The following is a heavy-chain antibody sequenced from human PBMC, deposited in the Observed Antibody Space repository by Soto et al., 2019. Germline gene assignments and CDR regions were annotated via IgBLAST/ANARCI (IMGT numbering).Heavy chain of an antibody. D-gene: IGHD6-19*01. J-gene: IGHJ3*01. Sequence: SETLSLTCAVYGGSFSGYFWNWIRQTPGKGLEWIGKVNHNGRNNYNPSLKSRVTISLDMSKNQISLKLTSVTAADTAVYYCARGGSSDWQVAFDFWGQGTMVTVS. V-gene: IGHV4-34*01. CDR3: ARGGSSDWQVAFDF. CDR2: VNHNGRN. CDR1: GGSFSGYF.